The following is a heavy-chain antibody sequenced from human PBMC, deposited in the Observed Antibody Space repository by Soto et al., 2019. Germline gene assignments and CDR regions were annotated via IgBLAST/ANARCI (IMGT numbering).Heavy chain of an antibody. CDR3: ARVCGGDCHYGMDV. CDR1: GGSISSGGYY. D-gene: IGHD2-21*02. V-gene: IGHV4-31*03. CDR2: IYYSVST. J-gene: IGHJ6*02. Sequence: QVQLQESGPGLVKPSQTLSLTCTVSGGSISSGGYYWSWNRQHPGKGLEWIGYIYYSVSTYYNPSLKSRVTISVDTSKNQFSLKLNSVTAADTAVYYCARVCGGDCHYGMDVWGQGTTVTVSS.